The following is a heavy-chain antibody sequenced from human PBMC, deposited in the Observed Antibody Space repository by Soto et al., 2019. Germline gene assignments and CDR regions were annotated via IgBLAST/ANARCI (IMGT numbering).Heavy chain of an antibody. CDR3: AKDSSGSYGMDV. D-gene: IGHD3-22*01. V-gene: IGHV3-30*18. CDR1: GFTFSSYG. J-gene: IGHJ6*02. Sequence: GGSLRLSCAASGFTFSSYGMHWARQAPGKGLEGVAVISYEGSNKDYADSVKGRFTISRDNSKNTLYLQMNSLRAEDTAVYYCAKDSSGSYGMDVWGQGTTVSVS. CDR2: ISYEGSNK.